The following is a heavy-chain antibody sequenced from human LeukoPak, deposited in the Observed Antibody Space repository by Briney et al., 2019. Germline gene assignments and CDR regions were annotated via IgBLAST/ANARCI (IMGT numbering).Heavy chain of an antibody. D-gene: IGHD3-10*01. CDR1: GGSISSGSYY. CDR3: ASGTFGGRDAFDI. Sequence: SETLSLTCTVSGGSISSGSYYWSWIRQPAGKGLEWIGRIYTSGSTNYNPSLKSRVNISVDTSKNQFSLKLSSVTAADTAVYYCASGTFGGRDAFDIWGQGTMVTVSS. CDR2: IYTSGST. J-gene: IGHJ3*02. V-gene: IGHV4-61*02.